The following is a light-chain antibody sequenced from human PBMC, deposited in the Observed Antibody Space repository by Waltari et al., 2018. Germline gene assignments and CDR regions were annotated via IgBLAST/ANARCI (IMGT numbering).Light chain of an antibody. J-gene: IGKJ4*01. Sequence: EIVLTQSPATLSLSPGVRATLSCRASHSVNSYLVWYQQQPGQAPRLLIYDASNRATGIPARFIGSGSGADFTLTISSLEPEDFAVYYCQQRIDWPLTFGGGTKVEVK. CDR2: DAS. V-gene: IGKV3-11*01. CDR3: QQRIDWPLT. CDR1: HSVNSY.